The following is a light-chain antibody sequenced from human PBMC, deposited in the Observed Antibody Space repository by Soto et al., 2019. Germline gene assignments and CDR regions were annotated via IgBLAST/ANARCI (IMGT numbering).Light chain of an antibody. CDR1: SSDVGNYNY. Sequence: QSALTQSASVSGSPGQSLTISCTGTSSDVGNYNYVSWYQQHPGEVPKLIIFNVNNRPSGVSNRFSGSKSGNTSSLTISGLQAEDEADYYCSSFTSSTTYVFGTGTKVTVL. CDR3: SSFTSSTTYV. J-gene: IGLJ1*01. CDR2: NVN. V-gene: IGLV2-14*01.